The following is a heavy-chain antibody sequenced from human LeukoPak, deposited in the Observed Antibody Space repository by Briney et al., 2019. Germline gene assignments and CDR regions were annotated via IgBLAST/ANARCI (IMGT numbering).Heavy chain of an antibody. D-gene: IGHD6-19*01. V-gene: IGHV3-53*01. Sequence: ESLSLSCAASGFTVSSNYMSWVRQAPGKGLEWVSVIYSGGSTYYSDSVKGRFSISRDNSKNTLYLQMNCLRAEDTAVYYCARGRQYSTGWYYFDYWGQGTLVTVSS. CDR3: ARGRQYSTGWYYFDY. CDR1: GFTVSSNY. CDR2: IYSGGST. J-gene: IGHJ4*02.